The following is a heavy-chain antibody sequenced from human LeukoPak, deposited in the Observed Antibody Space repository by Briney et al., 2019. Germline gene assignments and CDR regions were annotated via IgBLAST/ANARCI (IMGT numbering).Heavy chain of an antibody. J-gene: IGHJ4*02. V-gene: IGHV3-21*04. CDR3: AKGWELTTRPFDY. D-gene: IGHD1-26*01. CDR1: GFTFSSYS. CDR2: ISSSSSYI. Sequence: GGSLRLSCAASGFTFSSYSMNWVRQAPRKGLEWVSSISSSSSYIYYADSVKGRFTISRDNSKNTLYLQMNSLRAEDTAVYYCAKGWELTTRPFDYWGQGTLVTVSS.